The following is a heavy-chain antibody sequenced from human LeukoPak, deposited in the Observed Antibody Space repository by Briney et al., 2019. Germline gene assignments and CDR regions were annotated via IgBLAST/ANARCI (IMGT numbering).Heavy chain of an antibody. J-gene: IGHJ4*02. CDR2: ISSSSSTI. CDR3: ARALYFDY. CDR1: GFTFSSYS. Sequence: PGGSPRLSCAASGFTFSSYSMNWVRQAPGKGLEWVSYISSSSSTIYYADSVKGRFTISRDNAKNSLYLQMNSLRAEDTAVYYCARALYFDYWGQGTLVTVSS. V-gene: IGHV3-48*01.